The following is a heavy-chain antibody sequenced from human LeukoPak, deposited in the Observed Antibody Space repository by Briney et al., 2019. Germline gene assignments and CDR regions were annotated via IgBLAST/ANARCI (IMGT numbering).Heavy chain of an antibody. CDR1: GYTFTSYG. Sequence: ASVKVSCKASGYTFTSYGISWVRQAPGQGLEWMGWINPNSGGTNYAQKFQGRVTMTRDTSISTVYMELSRLRSDDTAVYYCARDIVMVTYWFDPWGQGTLVTVSS. CDR3: ARDIVMVTYWFDP. J-gene: IGHJ5*02. CDR2: INPNSGGT. V-gene: IGHV1-2*02. D-gene: IGHD5-18*01.